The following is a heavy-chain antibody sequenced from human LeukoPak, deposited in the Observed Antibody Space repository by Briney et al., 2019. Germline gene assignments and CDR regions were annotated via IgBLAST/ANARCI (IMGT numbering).Heavy chain of an antibody. CDR1: GGSISSYY. V-gene: IGHV4-59*12. J-gene: IGHJ3*02. Sequence: SETLSLTCTVSGGSISSYYWSWIRQPPGKGLEWIGYIYYSGSTNYNPSLKSRVTMSVDTSKNQFSLKLSSVTAADTAVYYCARDITMVRGAHDAFDIWGQGTMVTVSS. D-gene: IGHD3-10*01. CDR2: IYYSGST. CDR3: ARDITMVRGAHDAFDI.